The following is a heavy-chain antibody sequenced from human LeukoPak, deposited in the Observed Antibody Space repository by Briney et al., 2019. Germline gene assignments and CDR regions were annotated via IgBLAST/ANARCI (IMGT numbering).Heavy chain of an antibody. D-gene: IGHD1-26*01. CDR3: AKERIVGAIVDY. J-gene: IGHJ4*02. CDR2: INWNSDRI. V-gene: IGHV3-9*01. Sequence: GRSLRLSCAASGFTFDDYAMHWVRQAPGKGLEWVSGINWNSDRIGYADSVKGRFTISRDNAKKSLYLQMNSLRAEDTAVYYCAKERIVGAIVDYWGQGTLVTVSS. CDR1: GFTFDDYA.